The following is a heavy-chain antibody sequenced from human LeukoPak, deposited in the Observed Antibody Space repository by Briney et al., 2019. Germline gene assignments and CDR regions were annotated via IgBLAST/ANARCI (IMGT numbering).Heavy chain of an antibody. CDR2: INPNSGDT. Sequence: ASVKVSCKASGYTFTGYYMHWVRQAPGQGLECMGWINPNSGDTYYAQKFQGRVTMTRDTSISTAYMELSSLRSDDTAMYYCARTCSTTVTTSHWGQGTLVTVSS. CDR3: ARTCSTTVTTSH. D-gene: IGHD4-17*01. V-gene: IGHV1-2*02. CDR1: GYTFTGYY. J-gene: IGHJ4*02.